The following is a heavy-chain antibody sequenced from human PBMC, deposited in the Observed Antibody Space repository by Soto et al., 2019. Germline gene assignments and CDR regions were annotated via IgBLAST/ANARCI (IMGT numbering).Heavy chain of an antibody. J-gene: IGHJ5*02. CDR2: INPNSGGT. CDR1: GYSFTFYY. CDR3: ARDMRGRFNWFDP. D-gene: IGHD3-10*01. Sequence: GASVKVSCKASGYSFTFYYIQWVRQAPGQGLEWMGWINPNSGGTEYAQKFQGRVTMTRDTSISTVYMQLSSLTSDDTAIYFCARDMRGRFNWFDPWGQGTMVTVSS. V-gene: IGHV1-2*02.